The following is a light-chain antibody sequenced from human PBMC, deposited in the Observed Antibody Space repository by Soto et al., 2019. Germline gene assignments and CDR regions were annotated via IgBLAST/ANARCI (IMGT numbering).Light chain of an antibody. CDR2: SNN. CDR3: AAWDDSLNGSYV. Sequence: SLQNVPPSSSGTPGQRVHISCSVSSSNIGSNTVNWYQQLPGTAPKLLIYSNNQRPSGVPDRFSGSKSGTSASLAISGLQSEDEADYYCAAWDDSLNGSYVFGTGTKVTVL. CDR1: SSNIGSNT. V-gene: IGLV1-44*01. J-gene: IGLJ1*01.